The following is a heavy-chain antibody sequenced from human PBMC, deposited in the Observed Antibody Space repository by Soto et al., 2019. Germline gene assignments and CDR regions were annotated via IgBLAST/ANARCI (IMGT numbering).Heavy chain of an antibody. CDR3: ARAEPYSTSSPFAY. Sequence: QVQLVQSGAEVKKPGASVKVSCKTSGYTFTNYNINWVRQAPGQGLEWMGWMNPNSGNTGYAQKFQGRVTMTRNTSITTAYMELSSLRSGDTAVYYCARAEPYSTSSPFAYWGQGTLVTVSS. V-gene: IGHV1-8*01. J-gene: IGHJ4*02. CDR2: MNPNSGNT. D-gene: IGHD6-6*01. CDR1: GYTFTNYN.